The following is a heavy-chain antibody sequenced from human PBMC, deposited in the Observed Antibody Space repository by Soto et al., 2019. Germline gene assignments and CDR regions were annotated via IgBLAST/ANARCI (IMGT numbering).Heavy chain of an antibody. J-gene: IGHJ4*02. V-gene: IGHV3-30*18. CDR3: AKDRRYGDVMHIFVVDF. D-gene: IGHD2-21*01. Sequence: PGGSLRLSCATSGFRLSSYAMHWVRQAPGKGLEWVALTSYDESKKYYADSVKGRFTISRDTSKNTLVLEMNNLRVEDTAVYYCAKDRRYGDVMHIFVVDFWGQGALVTVSS. CDR1: GFRLSSYA. CDR2: TSYDESKK.